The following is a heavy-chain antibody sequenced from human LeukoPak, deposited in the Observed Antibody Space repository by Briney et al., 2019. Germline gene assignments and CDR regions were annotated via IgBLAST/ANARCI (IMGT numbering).Heavy chain of an antibody. Sequence: PGGSPRLSCAASGFTFSSYSMNWVRQAPGKGLEWVSSISSSSSYIYYADSVKGRFSISRDNAKNTLYLQMNSLRAEDTAVYYCAKGSSGWYLGSKVYLDYWGQGTLVTVSS. D-gene: IGHD6-19*01. CDR3: AKGSSGWYLGSKVYLDY. CDR2: ISSSSSYI. CDR1: GFTFSSYS. J-gene: IGHJ4*02. V-gene: IGHV3-21*04.